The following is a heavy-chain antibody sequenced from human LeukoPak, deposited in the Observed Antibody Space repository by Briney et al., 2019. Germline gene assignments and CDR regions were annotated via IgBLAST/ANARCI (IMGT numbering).Heavy chain of an antibody. CDR3: ARGYCSSDSCYFWLDP. J-gene: IGHJ5*02. D-gene: IGHD2-15*01. CDR2: ISYDGSNK. Sequence: PGGSLRLSCAASGFTFSSYGMHWVRQAPGKGLEWVAVISYDGSNKYYADSVKGRFTISRDNSKNTLYLQMNSLRAEDTAVYYCARGYCSSDSCYFWLDPWGQGTLVTVSS. V-gene: IGHV3-30*03. CDR1: GFTFSSYG.